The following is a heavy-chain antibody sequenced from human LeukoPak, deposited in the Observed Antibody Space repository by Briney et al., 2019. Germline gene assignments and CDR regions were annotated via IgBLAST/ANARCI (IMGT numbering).Heavy chain of an antibody. Sequence: GASVKVSCKASGYTFTSYYMHWVRQAPGQGLEWMGIINPSGGSTSYAQKFQGRVTMTRDTSTSTVCMELSSLRSEDTAVYYCARDPPIAVAGIGGGGAFDIWGQGTMVTVSS. CDR1: GYTFTSYY. D-gene: IGHD6-19*01. CDR2: INPSGGST. J-gene: IGHJ3*02. CDR3: ARDPPIAVAGIGGGGAFDI. V-gene: IGHV1-46*01.